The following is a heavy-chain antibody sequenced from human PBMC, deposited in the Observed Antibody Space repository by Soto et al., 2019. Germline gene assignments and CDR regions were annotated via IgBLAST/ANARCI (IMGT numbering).Heavy chain of an antibody. Sequence: GGSLRLSRAAAGFTFSSYGMHWVRQDPGKGLEWVAVISYDGSNKYYADSVKGRFTISRDNSKNTLYLQMNSLRAEDTAVFYCAKDRTPFWWIDVFYAMDVWGQGTTVTVSS. J-gene: IGHJ6*02. CDR1: GFTFSSYG. CDR2: ISYDGSNK. V-gene: IGHV3-30*18. D-gene: IGHD3-16*01. CDR3: AKDRTPFWWIDVFYAMDV.